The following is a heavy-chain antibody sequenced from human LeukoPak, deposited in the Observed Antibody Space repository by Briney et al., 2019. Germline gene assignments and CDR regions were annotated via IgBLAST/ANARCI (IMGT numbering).Heavy chain of an antibody. J-gene: IGHJ6*03. CDR1: GGSISSYY. Sequence: SETLSLTCTVSGGSISSYYWSWIRQPPGKGLEWIGYIYYSGSTNYNPSLKSRVTISVDTSKNQFSLELSSVTAADTAVYYCARDLKTTVTTRSTHYYYYMDVWGKGTTVTVSS. V-gene: IGHV4-59*01. D-gene: IGHD4-17*01. CDR3: ARDLKTTVTTRSTHYYYYMDV. CDR2: IYYSGST.